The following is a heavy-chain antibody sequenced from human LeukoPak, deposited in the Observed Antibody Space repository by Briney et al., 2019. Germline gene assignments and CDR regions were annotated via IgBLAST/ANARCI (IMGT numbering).Heavy chain of an antibody. J-gene: IGHJ6*04. CDR2: INHSGST. Sequence: SETLSLTCAVYGGSFSGYYWSWIRQPPGKGLEWIGEINHSGSTNYNPSLKSRVTISVDTSKNQFSLKLSSVTAADTAVYYCVSGMGGPYYYYYGMDVWGKGTTVTVSS. CDR1: GGSFSGYY. CDR3: VSGMGGPYYYYYGMDV. V-gene: IGHV4-34*01. D-gene: IGHD1-26*01.